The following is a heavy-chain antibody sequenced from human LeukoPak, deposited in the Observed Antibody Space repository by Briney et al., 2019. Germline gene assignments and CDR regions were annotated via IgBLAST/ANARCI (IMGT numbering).Heavy chain of an antibody. CDR3: ASSRRDAYPGAFNY. J-gene: IGHJ4*02. Sequence: EGYLRLSCAASGFTFSSYGMSWVRQAPGKGLEWVSAISGSGGSTYYADSVKGRFTISRDNANDSLYLQMNSLRAEDTAVYYCASSRRDAYPGAFNYWGQGTLVTVSS. V-gene: IGHV3-23*01. CDR2: ISGSGGST. CDR1: GFTFSSYG. D-gene: IGHD5-24*01.